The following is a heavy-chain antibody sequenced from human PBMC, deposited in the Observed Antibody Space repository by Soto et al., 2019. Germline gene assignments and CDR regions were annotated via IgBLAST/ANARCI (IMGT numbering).Heavy chain of an antibody. V-gene: IGHV4-34*01. D-gene: IGHD3-9*01. CDR1: GGSFSGYY. CDR3: ARHYDILTGYYIPYYFDY. J-gene: IGHJ4*02. CDR2: INHSGST. Sequence: SETLSLTCGVYGGSFSGYYWSWIRQPPGKGLEWIGEINHSGSTNYNPSLKSRVTISVDTSKNQFSLKLSSVTAADTAVYYCARHYDILTGYYIPYYFDYWGQGTLVTVSS.